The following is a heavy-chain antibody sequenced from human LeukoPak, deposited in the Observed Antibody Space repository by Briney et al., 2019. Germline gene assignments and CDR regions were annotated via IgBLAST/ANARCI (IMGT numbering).Heavy chain of an antibody. J-gene: IGHJ6*02. D-gene: IGHD1-26*01. CDR1: GGSISSSSYY. CDR3: ARLGAIRYYYYGMDV. Sequence: SETLSLTCTVSGGSISSSSYYWGWIRQPPGTGLEWLGSIYYSGSTYYNPSLKSRVTISVDTSKNQFSLKLSSVTAADTAVYYCARLGAIRYYYYGMDVWGQGTTVTVSS. V-gene: IGHV4-39*01. CDR2: IYYSGST.